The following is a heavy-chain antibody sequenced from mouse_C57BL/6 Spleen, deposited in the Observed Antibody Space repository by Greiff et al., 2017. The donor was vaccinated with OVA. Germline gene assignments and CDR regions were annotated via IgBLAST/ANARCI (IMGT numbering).Heavy chain of an antibody. CDR1: GYTFTSYW. J-gene: IGHJ3*01. CDR3: ARIYDGYYGFAY. CDR2: IDPSDSYT. D-gene: IGHD2-3*01. Sequence: QQSCKASGYTFTSYWMQWVKQRPGQGLEWIGEIDPSDSYTNYNQKFKGKATLTVDTSSSTAYMQLSSLTSEDSAVYYCARIYDGYYGFAYWGQGTLVTVSA. V-gene: IGHV1-50*01.